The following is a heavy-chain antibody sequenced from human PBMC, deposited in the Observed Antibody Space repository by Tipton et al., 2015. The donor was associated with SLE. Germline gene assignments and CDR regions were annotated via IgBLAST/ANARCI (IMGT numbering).Heavy chain of an antibody. CDR1: FSGYY. J-gene: IGHJ6*03. CDR3: ASWGPIVYYYYYMDV. Sequence: FSGYYWSWIRQPPGKGLEWIGEINHSGSTNYNPSLKSRVTISVDTSKNQFSLKLSSVTAADTAVYYCASWGPIVYYYYYMDVWGKGTTVTVSS. V-gene: IGHV4-34*01. D-gene: IGHD3-16*01. CDR2: INHSGST.